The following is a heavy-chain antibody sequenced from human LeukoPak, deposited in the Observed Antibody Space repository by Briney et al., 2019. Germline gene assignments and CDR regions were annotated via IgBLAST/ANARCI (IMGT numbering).Heavy chain of an antibody. CDR1: GYTFTRYY. CDR2: INPNSGGT. CDR3: ARGGIVVVPAAANWFDP. Sequence: GASVKVSCKASGYTFTRYYMHWARQAPGQGLEWMGWINPNSGGTNYAQKFQGRVTMTRDTSISTAYMELSRLRSDDTAVYYCARGGIVVVPAAANWFDPWGQGTLVTVSS. J-gene: IGHJ5*02. D-gene: IGHD2-2*01. V-gene: IGHV1-2*02.